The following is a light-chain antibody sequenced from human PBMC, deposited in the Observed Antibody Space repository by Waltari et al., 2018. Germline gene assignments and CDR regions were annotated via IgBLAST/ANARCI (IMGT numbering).Light chain of an antibody. V-gene: IGLV2-14*03. CDR3: SSYTTGSTRYV. CDR1: SSDIGAYNF. J-gene: IGLJ1*01. Sequence: QSALTQPASVSGSPGQSITISCTGTSSDIGAYNFVSWYQKHPGKAPKLMIYDVNNRPSGVSIRFSGSKSGNTASLTISGLQAEDEADYYCSSYTTGSTRYVFGSGTKVTVL. CDR2: DVN.